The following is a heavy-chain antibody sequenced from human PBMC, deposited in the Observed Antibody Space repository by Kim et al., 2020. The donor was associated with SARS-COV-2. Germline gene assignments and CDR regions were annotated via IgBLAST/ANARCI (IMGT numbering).Heavy chain of an antibody. CDR1: GGSISSGGYY. J-gene: IGHJ6*02. CDR2: IYYSGST. Sequence: SETLSLTCTVSGGSISSGGYYWSWIRQHPGKGLEWIGYIYYSGSTYYNPSLKSRVTISVDTSKNQFSLKLSSVTAADTAVYYCARDIGSGMDYYGSGSYYGMDVWGQGTTVTVSS. D-gene: IGHD3-10*01. CDR3: ARDIGSGMDYYGSGSYYGMDV. V-gene: IGHV4-31*03.